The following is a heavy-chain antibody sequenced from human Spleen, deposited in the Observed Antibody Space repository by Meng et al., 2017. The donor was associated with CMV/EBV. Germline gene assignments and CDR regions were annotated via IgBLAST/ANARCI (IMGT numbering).Heavy chain of an antibody. CDR1: GFTFSSYG. J-gene: IGHJ4*02. CDR3: ARDRGLRETEDFDY. CDR2: ISSSSGYV. Sequence: ADGFTFSSYGMNWVRQAPGKGLEWVSSISSSSGYVYYADSLKGRFNISRDNAKKSLYLQMNNLRAEDTAVYYCARDRGLRETEDFDYWGQGTLVTVSS. V-gene: IGHV3-21*01. D-gene: IGHD4-17*01.